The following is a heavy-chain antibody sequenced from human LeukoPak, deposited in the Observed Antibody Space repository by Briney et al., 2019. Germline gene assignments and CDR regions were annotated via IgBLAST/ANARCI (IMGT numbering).Heavy chain of an antibody. Sequence: GGSLRLSCTASGFTFGDYAMSWVRQAPGKGLEWVSAISGSGGSTYYADSVKGRFTISRDDSKNTLYLQMNSLRAEDTAVYYCAKDVFRYFDYWSQGTLVTVSS. CDR1: GFTFGDYA. CDR2: ISGSGGST. J-gene: IGHJ4*02. V-gene: IGHV3-23*01. CDR3: AKDVFRYFDY. D-gene: IGHD3-16*01.